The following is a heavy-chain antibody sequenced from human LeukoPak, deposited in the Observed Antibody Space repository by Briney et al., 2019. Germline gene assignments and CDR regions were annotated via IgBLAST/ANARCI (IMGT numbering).Heavy chain of an antibody. J-gene: IGHJ4*02. V-gene: IGHV3-15*01. CDR1: GFPLSYAW. CDR3: TTDMLGPSDY. CDR2: IKSKTDGGTT. Sequence: GGSLRLSCAASGFPLSYAWMNWVRQAPGKGLERVGRIKSKTDGGTTVYAAPVKGRFTISRDDSKNTLYLQMNSLKTEDTAVYYCTTDMLGPSDYWGQGTMVTVSS. D-gene: IGHD3-10*02.